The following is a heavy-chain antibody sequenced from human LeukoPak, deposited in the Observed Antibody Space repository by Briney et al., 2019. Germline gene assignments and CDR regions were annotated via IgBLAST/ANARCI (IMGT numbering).Heavy chain of an antibody. CDR1: GFTFDDFA. V-gene: IGHV3-9*03. J-gene: IGHJ4*02. CDR2: ISWNSANI. D-gene: IGHD3-3*01. Sequence: PGRSLRLSCVASGFTFDDFAMHWVRQAPGKGLEWVSSISWNSANIAQADSVKGRFTVSRDNAKNSLYLQMNSLRFEDMALYFCAKASTHDLVPPIDYWGQGTLVTVSA. CDR3: AKASTHDLVPPIDY.